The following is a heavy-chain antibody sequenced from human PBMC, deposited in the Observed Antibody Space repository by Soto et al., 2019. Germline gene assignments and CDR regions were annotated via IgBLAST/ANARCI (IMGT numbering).Heavy chain of an antibody. CDR3: ARLVGRCSGGSCYSSHYYYYYGMDV. J-gene: IGHJ6*02. CDR1: GYSFTSYW. D-gene: IGHD2-15*01. CDR2: IYPGDSDT. V-gene: IGHV5-51*01. Sequence: GESLKISCKGSGYSFTSYWIGWVRQMPGKGLEWMGIIYPGDSDTRYSPSFQGQVTISADKSISTAYLQWSSLKASDTAMYYCARLVGRCSGGSCYSSHYYYYYGMDVWGQGTTVTVSS.